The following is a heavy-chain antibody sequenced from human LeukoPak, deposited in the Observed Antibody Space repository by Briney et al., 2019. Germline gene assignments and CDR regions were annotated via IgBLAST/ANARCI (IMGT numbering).Heavy chain of an antibody. V-gene: IGHV3-48*03. D-gene: IGHD5-18*01. J-gene: IGHJ4*02. CDR2: ISSGGRTM. CDR3: ARGASWIQLWQFDH. Sequence: GGSLRLSCAASGFRFSSFEMNWVRLAPGKGLEWVSYISSGGRTMYYADSVKGRFTISRDNAKDSLYLHMNSLGAEDTGVYFCARGASWIQLWQFDHWGQGTLVTVSS. CDR1: GFRFSSFE.